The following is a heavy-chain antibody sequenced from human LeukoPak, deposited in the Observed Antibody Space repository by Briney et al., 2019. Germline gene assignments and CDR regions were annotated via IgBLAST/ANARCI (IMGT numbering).Heavy chain of an antibody. CDR2: ISSSSSTI. J-gene: IGHJ4*02. Sequence: GGSLRLSCAASGFTFSNCSMNWVRQAPGKGLEWVSYISSSSSTIYYADSVKGRFTISRDNAKNSLYLQMNSLRAEDTAVYYCARTANWNPSTWGQGTLVTVSS. CDR3: ARTANWNPST. D-gene: IGHD1-1*01. V-gene: IGHV3-48*04. CDR1: GFTFSNCS.